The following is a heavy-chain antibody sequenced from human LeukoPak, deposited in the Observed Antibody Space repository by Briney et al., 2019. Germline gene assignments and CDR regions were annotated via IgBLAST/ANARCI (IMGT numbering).Heavy chain of an antibody. Sequence: ASVKVSCKASGYTFTSYGISWVRQAPGQGLEWMGWISAYNGNTNYAQKLQGRVTMTTDTSTSTAYMELRSLRSDDTAVYYCARDEYNYGGNTKRGFDYWGQGTLVTVSS. J-gene: IGHJ4*02. CDR1: GYTFTSYG. D-gene: IGHD4-23*01. CDR2: ISAYNGNT. CDR3: ARDEYNYGGNTKRGFDY. V-gene: IGHV1-18*01.